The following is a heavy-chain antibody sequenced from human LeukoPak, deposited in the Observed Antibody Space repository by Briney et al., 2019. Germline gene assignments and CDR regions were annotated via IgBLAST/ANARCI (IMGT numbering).Heavy chain of an antibody. D-gene: IGHD2-21*01. CDR1: GGSISSSTHY. J-gene: IGHJ4*02. CDR2: IYYSGST. V-gene: IGHV4-39*01. CDR3: ASQSPSYCGGDCPHFDY. Sequence: SETLSLTCTVSGGSISSSTHYWGWIRQPPGKGLEWIGSIYYSGSTYYNPSLKSRVTISVDTSKNQFSLKLSSVTAADTAVYYCASQSPSYCGGDCPHFDYWGQGTLVTVSS.